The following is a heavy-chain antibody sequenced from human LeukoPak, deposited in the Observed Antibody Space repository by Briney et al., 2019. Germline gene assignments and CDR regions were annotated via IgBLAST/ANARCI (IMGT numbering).Heavy chain of an antibody. CDR2: IRYDGSNK. D-gene: IGHD6-19*01. V-gene: IGHV3-30*02. Sequence: GGSLRLSCPACGFTFSSYGMHCVRQAPGKGLEGVAFIRYDGSNKYYADSVKGRFTISRDNSKNTLYLQMNSLRAEDTAVYYCAKNPAAAGTWDSSGWYSYYYYYVDVWGKGTTVTVSS. J-gene: IGHJ6*03. CDR1: GFTFSSYG. CDR3: AKNPAAAGTWDSSGWYSYYYYYVDV.